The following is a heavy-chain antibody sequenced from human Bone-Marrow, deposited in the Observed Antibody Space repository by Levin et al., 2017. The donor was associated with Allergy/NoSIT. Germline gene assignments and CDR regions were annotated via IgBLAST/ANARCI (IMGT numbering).Heavy chain of an antibody. J-gene: IGHJ5*02. V-gene: IGHV4-31*03. CDR1: GGSISSADYS. CDR3: AKVRVVDYGDLGPGAMMLDP. Sequence: SQTLSLTCTVGGGSISSADYSWNWLRQXPGKGLDWIGYIYYSGNTYYNPSLKSRLTLSVDTSRNQFSLKLRSVTAADTALYLCAKVRVVDYGDLGPGAMMLDPWGQGTLVTVSS. CDR2: IYYSGNT. D-gene: IGHD4-17*01.